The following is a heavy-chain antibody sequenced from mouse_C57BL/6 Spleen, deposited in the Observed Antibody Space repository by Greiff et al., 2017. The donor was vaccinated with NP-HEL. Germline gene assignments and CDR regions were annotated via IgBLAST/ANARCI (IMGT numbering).Heavy chain of an antibody. CDR2: IDPSDSYT. CDR3: ARRGLRRQGYFDY. Sequence: VKLQQPGAELVKPGASVKLSCKASGYTFTSYWMQWVKQRPGQGLEWIGEIDPSDSYTNYNQKFKGKATLTVDTSSSTAYMQLSSLTSEDSAVYYGARRGLRRQGYFDYWGQGTTLTVSS. CDR1: GYTFTSYW. V-gene: IGHV1-50*01. D-gene: IGHD2-2*01. J-gene: IGHJ2*01.